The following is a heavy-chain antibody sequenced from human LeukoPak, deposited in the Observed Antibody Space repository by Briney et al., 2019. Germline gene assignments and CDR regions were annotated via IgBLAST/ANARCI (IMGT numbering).Heavy chain of an antibody. V-gene: IGHV1-69*04. Sequence: SVKVSCQTSGGTFRNYGFSWVRQAPGQGPEWMGRIIPMFGITNYAQKFQGRATITADKSTSTAYMEVSSLRSEDTAVYYCARVVQRDAHYYYHAMDVWGQGTTVTVSS. CDR3: ARVVQRDAHYYYHAMDV. CDR1: GGTFRNYG. J-gene: IGHJ6*02. CDR2: IIPMFGIT. D-gene: IGHD2-2*01.